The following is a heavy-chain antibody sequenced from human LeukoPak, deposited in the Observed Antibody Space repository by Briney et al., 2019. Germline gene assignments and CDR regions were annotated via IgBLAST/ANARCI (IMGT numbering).Heavy chain of an antibody. D-gene: IGHD6-19*01. J-gene: IGHJ4*02. CDR3: ARLIAVAGTITFDY. Sequence: WGTLSLTCTVSGGSISSSSYYWGWIRQPPGKGLGWIGSIYYSGSTYYNPSLKSRVTISVDTSKNQFSLKLSSVSAADTAVYYCARLIAVAGTITFDYWGQGTLVTVSS. V-gene: IGHV4-39*01. CDR2: IYYSGST. CDR1: GGSISSSSYY.